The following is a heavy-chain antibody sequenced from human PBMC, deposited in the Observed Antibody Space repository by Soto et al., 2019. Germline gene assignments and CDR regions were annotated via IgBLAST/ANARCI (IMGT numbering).Heavy chain of an antibody. V-gene: IGHV3-33*01. Sequence: QVQLVESGGGVVQPGRSLRLSCAASGFTFRGHGMHWVRQAPGKGLEWVAVIWHDGSIKHYADSVKGRFTISRDNSKNTLYLQINSLRAEDTAVSYCARDSNRDGYVLDYWGQGTLVTVSS. CDR2: IWHDGSIK. CDR1: GFTFRGHG. J-gene: IGHJ4*02. CDR3: ARDSNRDGYVLDY. D-gene: IGHD5-12*01.